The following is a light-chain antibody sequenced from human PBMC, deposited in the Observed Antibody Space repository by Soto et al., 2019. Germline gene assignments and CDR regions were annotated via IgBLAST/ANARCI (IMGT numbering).Light chain of an antibody. Sequence: DIQMTQSPSTLSASVGDRVTITCRASQSISSWLAWYQQKPGKAPKLLIYDASSLESGVPPRFSGSGSGTEFSLSISSRQPDEFATYYCQQYNSYSPITFGQGTKLEIK. V-gene: IGKV1-5*01. CDR3: QQYNSYSPIT. CDR2: DAS. J-gene: IGKJ2*01. CDR1: QSISSW.